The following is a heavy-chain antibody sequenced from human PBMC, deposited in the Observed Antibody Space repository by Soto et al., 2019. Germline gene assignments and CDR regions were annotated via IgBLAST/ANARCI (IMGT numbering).Heavy chain of an antibody. CDR3: ARAGGLGAVAVDY. J-gene: IGHJ4*02. CDR1: GGSISSGGYS. Sequence: QLQLQESGSGLVKPSQTLSLTCAVSGGSISSGGYSWSWIRQPPGKGLEWIGYIYHSGSTYYNPSLKSRVTISVDRSKNQFSLKLSSVTASDTSVYYCARAGGLGAVAVDYWGQGTLVTVSS. CDR2: IYHSGST. D-gene: IGHD6-19*01. V-gene: IGHV4-30-2*01.